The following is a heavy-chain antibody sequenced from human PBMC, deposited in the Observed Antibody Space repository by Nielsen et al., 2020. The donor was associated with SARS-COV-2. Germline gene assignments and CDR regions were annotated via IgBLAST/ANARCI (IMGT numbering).Heavy chain of an antibody. J-gene: IGHJ6*02. D-gene: IGHD3-10*01. CDR3: ARMYRSGSYSLAYYYYGMDV. CDR1: GFTFSSYA. Sequence: GESLKISCAASGFTFSSYAMSWVRQAPGKGLEWVSYISSSSSTIYYADSVKGRFTISRDNAKNSLYLQMNSLRDEDTAVYYCARMYRSGSYSLAYYYYGMDVWGQGTTVTVSS. V-gene: IGHV3-48*02. CDR2: ISSSSSTI.